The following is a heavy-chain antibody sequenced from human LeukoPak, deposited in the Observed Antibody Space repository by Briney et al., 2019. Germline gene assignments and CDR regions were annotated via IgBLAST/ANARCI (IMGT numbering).Heavy chain of an antibody. CDR3: ARDNWNHGYMDV. V-gene: IGHV3-21*01. CDR1: GFTFISYS. CDR2: ISSSSSYI. D-gene: IGHD1-14*01. J-gene: IGHJ6*03. Sequence: GGSLRLSCAASGFTFISYSMNWVRQAPGKGLEWVSSISSSSSYIYYADSVKGRFTISRDNAKNSLYLQMNSLRAEDTAVYYCARDNWNHGYMDVWGKGTTVTVSS.